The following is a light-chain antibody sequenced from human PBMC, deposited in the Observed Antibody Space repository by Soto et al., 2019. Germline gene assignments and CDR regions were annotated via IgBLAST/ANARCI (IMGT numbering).Light chain of an antibody. CDR3: SSYTNINTRACV. CDR1: SGDIGSYNR. J-gene: IGLJ1*01. Sequence: QSVLTQPASVSGSPGQSITISCTGTSGDIGSYNRVSWYQQHPGKAPKLIIYEVTDRPSGVSNRFSGSKSGNTASLTISGLQAEDEGEYYCSSYTNINTRACVFGTGTKV. V-gene: IGLV2-14*01. CDR2: EVT.